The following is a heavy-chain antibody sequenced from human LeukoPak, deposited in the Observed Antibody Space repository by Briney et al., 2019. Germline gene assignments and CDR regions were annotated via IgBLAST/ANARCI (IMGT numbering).Heavy chain of an antibody. Sequence: SETLSLTCTVSGGSISPYFWSWIRQPAGKGLEWIGRIYTSGSTNYNPSLKSRVTISVDTSKNQFSLKLSSVTAADTAVYYCARDPIPYYYDSSGYGQFDYWGQGTLVTVSS. V-gene: IGHV4-4*07. J-gene: IGHJ4*02. CDR2: IYTSGST. CDR1: GGSISPYF. D-gene: IGHD3-22*01. CDR3: ARDPIPYYYDSSGYGQFDY.